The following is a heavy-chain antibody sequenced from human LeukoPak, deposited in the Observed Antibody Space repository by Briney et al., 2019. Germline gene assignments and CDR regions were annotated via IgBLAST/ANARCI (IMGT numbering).Heavy chain of an antibody. D-gene: IGHD1-26*01. J-gene: IGHJ4*02. CDR2: ISGSGGST. CDR3: ARHIVGATSGPFDY. CDR1: GFTFSSYA. Sequence: GGSLRLSCAASGFTFSSYAMSWVRQAPGKGLEWVSAISGSGGSTYYADSVKGRFTISRDNSKNTLYLQMNSLRAEDTAVYYCARHIVGATSGPFDYWGQGTLVTVSS. V-gene: IGHV3-23*01.